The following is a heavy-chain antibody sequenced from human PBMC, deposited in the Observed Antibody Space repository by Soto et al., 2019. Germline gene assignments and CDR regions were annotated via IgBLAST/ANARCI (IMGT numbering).Heavy chain of an antibody. CDR3: ARDPDGYFDY. V-gene: IGHV4-59*01. J-gene: IGHJ4*02. CDR1: GGSISSYY. Sequence: SETLCLTCTVSGGSISSYYWSWIRQRPGKGLEWMGDSYYSGNTNDNPSLKSRVTISVDTSKNQFSLKLSSVTAADTAVYYCARDPDGYFDYWGQGTLVTVSS. CDR2: SYYSGNT.